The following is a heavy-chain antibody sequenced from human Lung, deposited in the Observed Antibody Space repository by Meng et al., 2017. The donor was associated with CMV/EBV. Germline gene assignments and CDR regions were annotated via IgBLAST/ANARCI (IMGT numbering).Heavy chain of an antibody. CDR3: ARHLSNKFSSGYYVPPDFNY. Sequence: GPLRLSCTVSNTSISAGGYWWGWIRQSPGKGLEWIVCMYYGGNTHYHPSLKSRVPISIDTSTNQLSLGLSSVTAADTAIYYCARHLSNKFSSGYYVPPDFNYWGQGAXVTVSS. D-gene: IGHD3-3*01. CDR1: NTSISAGGYW. J-gene: IGHJ4*02. V-gene: IGHV4-39*01. CDR2: MYYGGNT.